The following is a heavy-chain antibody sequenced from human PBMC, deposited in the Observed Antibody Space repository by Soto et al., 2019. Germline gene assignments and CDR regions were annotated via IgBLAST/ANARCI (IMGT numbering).Heavy chain of an antibody. CDR1: GGAISNTTYY. V-gene: IGHV4-39*01. J-gene: IGHJ5*02. CDR2: VSFSGSK. CDR3: ARGSTWQGRDWFDP. D-gene: IGHD6-13*01. Sequence: LSLTCTVSGGAISNTTYYWGWIRQPPGKRLEWIGSVSFSGSKYYNPSLESRVTFSIDTSKALISLKVRSVTAADTAVYYCARGSTWQGRDWFDPWGQGTLVTVSS.